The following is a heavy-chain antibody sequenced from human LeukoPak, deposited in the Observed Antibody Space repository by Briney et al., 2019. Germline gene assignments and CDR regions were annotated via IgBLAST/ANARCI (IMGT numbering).Heavy chain of an antibody. V-gene: IGHV4-34*01. J-gene: IGHJ5*02. D-gene: IGHD2-15*01. Sequence: SETLSLTCAVYGGSFSGYYWSWIRQPPGKGLEWIGEINHSGSTNYNPSLKSRVTISVDTSKNQFSLKLSSVTAADTAVYYCARARWLNYCSGGSCPQGFDPWGQGTLVTVSS. CDR3: ARARWLNYCSGGSCPQGFDP. CDR1: GGSFSGYY. CDR2: INHSGST.